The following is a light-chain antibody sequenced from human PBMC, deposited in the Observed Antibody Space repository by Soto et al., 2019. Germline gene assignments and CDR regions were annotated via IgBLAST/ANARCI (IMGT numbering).Light chain of an antibody. CDR2: EVT. CDR3: SSYAGSNSFV. V-gene: IGLV2-8*01. Sequence: QSVLTQPPSASGSPGQSVTISCTGTSTDVGAYNYVSWYQQRPGKAPKLMIFEVTKRPSGVPDRSSGSKSGNTASLTVSGVQADDEADYYCSSYAGSNSFVFGTGTKVTV. J-gene: IGLJ1*01. CDR1: STDVGAYNY.